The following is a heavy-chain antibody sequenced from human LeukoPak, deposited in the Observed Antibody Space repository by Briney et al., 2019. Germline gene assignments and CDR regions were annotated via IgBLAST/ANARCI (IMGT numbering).Heavy chain of an antibody. V-gene: IGHV4-39*07. CDR3: ARRTVWFDP. CDR1: GGSISSSSYY. CDR2: IYYSGST. J-gene: IGHJ5*02. D-gene: IGHD1-1*01. Sequence: SETLSLTCTVSGGSISSSSYYWGWIRQPPGKGLEWIGSIYYSGSTYYNPSLKSRVTISVDTSKNQFSLKLSSVTAADTAVYYCARRTVWFDPWGQGTLVTVSS.